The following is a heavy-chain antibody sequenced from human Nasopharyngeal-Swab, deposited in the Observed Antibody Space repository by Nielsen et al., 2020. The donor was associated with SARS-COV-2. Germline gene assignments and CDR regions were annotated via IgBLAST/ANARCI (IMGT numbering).Heavy chain of an antibody. D-gene: IGHD1-1*01. V-gene: IGHV4-61*02. CDR3: ARAILNLGRGDYMDV. CDR2: LYTSGTT. J-gene: IGHJ6*03. Sequence: RQAPGKGLEWIGRLYTSGTTNYNPSLKSRVTISVDTSKDQFSLKLSSVTAADTAVYYCARAILNLGRGDYMDVWGEGTTVTVSS.